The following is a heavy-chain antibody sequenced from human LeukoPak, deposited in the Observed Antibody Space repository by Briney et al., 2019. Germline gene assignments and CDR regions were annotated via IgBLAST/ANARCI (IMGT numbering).Heavy chain of an antibody. CDR3: ARGTKQQRTPRWFDP. D-gene: IGHD6-13*01. CDR2: IIPIFGTA. J-gene: IGHJ5*02. Sequence: ASVKVSCKASGGTFSSYAISWVRQAPGQGLEWMGGIIPIFGTANYAQKFQGRVTITADESTSTAYMELSSLRSEDTAVYYCARGTKQQRTPRWFDPWGQGTLVTVSS. V-gene: IGHV1-69*01. CDR1: GGTFSSYA.